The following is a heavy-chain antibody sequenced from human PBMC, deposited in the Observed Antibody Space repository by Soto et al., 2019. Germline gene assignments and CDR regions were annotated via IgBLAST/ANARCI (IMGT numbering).Heavy chain of an antibody. J-gene: IGHJ6*02. D-gene: IGHD3-3*01. V-gene: IGHV1-46*01. CDR2: INPSGGST. CDR3: ATSGIKIFGVVITYYYGMDV. Sequence: ASVKVSCKASGYTFTSYYMHWVRQAPGQGLEWMGIINPSGGSTSYAQKFQGRVTMTRDTSTSTVYMELSSLRSEDTAVYYCATSGIKIFGVVITYYYGMDVWGQGTTVTVSS. CDR1: GYTFTSYY.